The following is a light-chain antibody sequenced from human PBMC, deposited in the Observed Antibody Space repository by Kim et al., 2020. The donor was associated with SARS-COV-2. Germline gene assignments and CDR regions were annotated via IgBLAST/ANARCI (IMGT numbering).Light chain of an antibody. CDR2: AAS. V-gene: IGKV1-9*01. CDR1: QGIASY. CDR3: QQFHSPLS. Sequence: DIQLTQSPSFLSASVGDRVTVTCRASQGIASYLAWYQQKPGKAPNLLIYAASNLYSGVPSRFRGSGSGTKFTLTISGLQPEDFATYYCQQFHSPLSFGGGTKVDIK. J-gene: IGKJ4*01.